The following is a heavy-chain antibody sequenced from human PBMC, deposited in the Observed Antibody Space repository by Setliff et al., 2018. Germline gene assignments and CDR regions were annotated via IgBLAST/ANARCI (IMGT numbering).Heavy chain of an antibody. D-gene: IGHD6-13*01. CDR2: IRSKAYGGTT. V-gene: IGHV3-49*04. CDR1: GFTFGDYA. Sequence: GWSLRLSCTASGFTFGDYAMSWVRQAPGKGLEWVGFIRSKAYGGTTEYAASVKGRFTISRDDSKSIAYLQMNSLKTEDTAVYYCTRVGRQLVYYYYGMDVWGQGTTVTVSS. J-gene: IGHJ6*02. CDR3: TRVGRQLVYYYYGMDV.